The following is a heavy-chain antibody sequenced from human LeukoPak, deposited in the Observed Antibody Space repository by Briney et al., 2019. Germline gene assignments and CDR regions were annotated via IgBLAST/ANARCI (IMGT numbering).Heavy chain of an antibody. J-gene: IGHJ4*02. D-gene: IGHD1-26*01. CDR2: ISTSGDRT. CDR3: ARSAVGTSCCTAVDY. V-gene: IGHV3-23*01. CDR1: GFTFSTYA. Sequence: GGSLRLSCAASGFTFSTYAMTWVRQAPGKGLEWVSGISTSGDRTYYADSVKGRFTISRDNSKDTLYLQMNSLRAEDTAEYYCARSAVGTSCCTAVDYWGQGTLVTVSS.